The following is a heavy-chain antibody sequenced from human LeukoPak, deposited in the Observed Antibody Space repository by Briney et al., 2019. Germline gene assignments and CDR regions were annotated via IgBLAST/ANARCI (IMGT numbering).Heavy chain of an antibody. CDR2: IYSGGST. V-gene: IGHV3-53*01. Sequence: GESLRLSCAASGFTFSTYTVSWVRQAPGKGLEWVSVIYSGGSTYYADSVKGRFTISRDNSKNTLYPQMNSLRAEDTAVYYCARGYYDSSGYYDWGQGTLVTVSS. CDR3: ARGYYDSSGYYD. CDR1: GFTFSTYT. D-gene: IGHD3-22*01. J-gene: IGHJ4*02.